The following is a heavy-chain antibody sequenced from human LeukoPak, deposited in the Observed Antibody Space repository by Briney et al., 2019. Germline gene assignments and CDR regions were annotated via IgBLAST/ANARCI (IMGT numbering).Heavy chain of an antibody. J-gene: IGHJ3*02. D-gene: IGHD3-10*01. CDR3: AKGSTYFYGSGTSDDAFDI. CDR1: GLTFSNYA. Sequence: GGSLRLSCAASGLTFSNYAMSWVRQAPGKGLEWVSAISGSGGSTSYADSVKGRFTISRDNSKNTMYLQMNSLRAEDTAVYYCAKGSTYFYGSGTSDDAFDIWSQGTMVTVSS. CDR2: ISGSGGST. V-gene: IGHV3-23*01.